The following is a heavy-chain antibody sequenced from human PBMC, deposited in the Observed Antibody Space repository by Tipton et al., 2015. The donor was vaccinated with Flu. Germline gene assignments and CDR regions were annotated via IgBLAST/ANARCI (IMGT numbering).Heavy chain of an antibody. CDR1: GDSISSFY. CDR2: TSYSGST. D-gene: IGHD4-17*01. Sequence: LRLSCSVSGDSISSFYWSWIRQPPGKGLEWIAYTSYSGSTFYNPPLKSRVTTSLDTSKNQFSLKVSSVTAADTAVYYCARRGYGDYAPIDYWGQGTLVTVSS. V-gene: IGHV4-59*12. CDR3: ARRGYGDYAPIDY. J-gene: IGHJ4*02.